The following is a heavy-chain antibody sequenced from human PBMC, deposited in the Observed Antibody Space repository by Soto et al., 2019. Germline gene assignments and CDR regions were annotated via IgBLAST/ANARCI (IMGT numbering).Heavy chain of an antibody. J-gene: IGHJ6*02. CDR2: MFYSGLT. CDR3: ASLSVSLSGPYGINV. CDR1: GYSVTSSDYY. Sequence: SETLSLTCSVSGYSVTSSDYYWAWIRQPPGKGLEWIGSMFYSGLTYYNPSLKSRVTLSVDTSKNQFSVRLNSVTAADTAVYYCASLSVSLSGPYGINVWGQGTTVKVS. D-gene: IGHD2-15*01. V-gene: IGHV4-39*01.